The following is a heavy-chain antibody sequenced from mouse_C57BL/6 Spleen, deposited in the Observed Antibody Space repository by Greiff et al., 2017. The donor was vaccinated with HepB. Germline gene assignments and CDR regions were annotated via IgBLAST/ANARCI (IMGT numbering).Heavy chain of an antibody. Sequence: QVHVKQPGAELVRPGSSVKLSCKASGYTFTSYWMHWVKQRPIQGLEWIGNIDPSDSETHYNQKFKDKATLTVDKSSSTAYMQLSSLTSEDSAVYYCARESTGTGFAYWGQGTLVTVSA. V-gene: IGHV1-52*01. J-gene: IGHJ3*01. CDR2: IDPSDSET. CDR1: GYTFTSYW. CDR3: ARESTGTGFAY. D-gene: IGHD4-1*01.